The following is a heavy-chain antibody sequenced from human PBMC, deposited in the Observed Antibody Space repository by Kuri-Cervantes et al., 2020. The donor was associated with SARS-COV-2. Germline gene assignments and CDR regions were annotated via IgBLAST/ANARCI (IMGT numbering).Heavy chain of an antibody. CDR2: ISGSGSTT. D-gene: IGHD5-12*01. V-gene: IGHV3-23*01. CDR1: GFTFSGFA. Sequence: GGSLRLSCAGSGFTFSGFAMSWVRQVPGKGLEWVSSISGSGSTTHYADSVKGRLTISRDNSKNTLYLQMNSLRDEDTAVYYCARGGYDSPIFYYYGMDVWGQGTTVTVSS. CDR3: ARGGYDSPIFYYYGMDV. J-gene: IGHJ6*02.